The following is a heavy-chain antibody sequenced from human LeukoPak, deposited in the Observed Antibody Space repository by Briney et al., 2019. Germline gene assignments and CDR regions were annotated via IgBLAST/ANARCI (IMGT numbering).Heavy chain of an antibody. J-gene: IGHJ4*02. CDR2: MNPSSGNT. CDR3: ASSSGYNFDFDY. D-gene: IGHD5-12*01. V-gene: IGHV1-8*01. CDR1: GYTFTSND. Sequence: ASVKVSCKASGYTFTSNDINWVRQATGQGLEWMGWMNPSSGNTGYAQKFQGRVTMTRNTSISTAYMELSSLRSEDTAVYYCASSSGYNFDFDYWGQGTLVTVSS.